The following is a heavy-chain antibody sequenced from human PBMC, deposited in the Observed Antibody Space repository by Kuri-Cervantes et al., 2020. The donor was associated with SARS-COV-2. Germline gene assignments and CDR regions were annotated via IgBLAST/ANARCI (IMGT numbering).Heavy chain of an antibody. Sequence: TVPASGFTFSSYAMSWVRQAPGKGLEWVSAISGSGGSTYYADSVKGRFTISRDNSKNTLYLQMNSLRAEDTAVYYCAKVDTPDEWKLPVSYFDYWGQGTLVTVSS. CDR2: ISGSGGST. CDR1: GFTFSSYA. V-gene: IGHV3-23*01. CDR3: AKVDTPDEWKLPVSYFDY. J-gene: IGHJ4*02. D-gene: IGHD2-15*01.